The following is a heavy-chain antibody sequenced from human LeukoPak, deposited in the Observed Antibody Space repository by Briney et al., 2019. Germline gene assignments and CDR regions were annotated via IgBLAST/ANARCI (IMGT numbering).Heavy chain of an antibody. Sequence: SVKVSCKASGGTFSSYAISWVLQAPGHGLEWMGGIIPIFGTANYAQKFQGRVTITTDESTSTAYMELSSLRSEDTAVYYCARNLELSTEGYYFDYWGQGTLVTVSS. CDR3: ARNLELSTEGYYFDY. D-gene: IGHD1-7*01. J-gene: IGHJ4*02. CDR2: IIPIFGTA. V-gene: IGHV1-69*05. CDR1: GGTFSSYA.